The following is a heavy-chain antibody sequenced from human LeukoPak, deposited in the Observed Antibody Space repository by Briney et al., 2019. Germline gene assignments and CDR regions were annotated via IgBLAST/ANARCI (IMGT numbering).Heavy chain of an antibody. CDR3: AKDLTVVTRAY. J-gene: IGHJ4*02. Sequence: PGGSLRLSCAASGFTFSSYAMSWVRQAPGKGLEWVSGISGSGDNTHYADSVKGRFTISRDNSKNTLYVQMNSLRAEDTAVYYCAKDLTVVTRAYWGQGTLVTVSS. CDR2: ISGSGDNT. CDR1: GFTFSSYA. V-gene: IGHV3-23*01. D-gene: IGHD4-23*01.